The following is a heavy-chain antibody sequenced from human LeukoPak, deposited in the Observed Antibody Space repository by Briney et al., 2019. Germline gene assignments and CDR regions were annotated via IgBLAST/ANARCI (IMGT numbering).Heavy chain of an antibody. V-gene: IGHV4-59*01. CDR1: GGSISSYY. D-gene: IGHD3-22*01. CDR2: IYYSGST. J-gene: IGHJ4*02. Sequence: PSETLSLTCTVSGGSISSYYWSWIRQPPGKGLEWIGYIYYSGSTNYNPSLKSRVTISVDTSKNQFSLKLSSVTAADTAVYYCARDLKVAYYDSSGYIDWGQGTLVTVSS. CDR3: ARDLKVAYYDSSGYID.